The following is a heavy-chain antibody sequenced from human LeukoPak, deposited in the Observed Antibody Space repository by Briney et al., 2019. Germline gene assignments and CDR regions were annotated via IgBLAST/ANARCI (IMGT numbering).Heavy chain of an antibody. Sequence: PGGSLRLSCAASGFTFSSYWMSWVRQAPGKGLEWVANIKQDGSEKYYVDSVKGRFTISRDNAKNSLYLQMNSLRAEDTAVYYCARLGFFYSGYQLLYSGFDYWGQGTLVTVSS. D-gene: IGHD2-2*02. CDR1: GFTFSSYW. V-gene: IGHV3-7*01. J-gene: IGHJ4*02. CDR3: ARLGFFYSGYQLLYSGFDY. CDR2: IKQDGSEK.